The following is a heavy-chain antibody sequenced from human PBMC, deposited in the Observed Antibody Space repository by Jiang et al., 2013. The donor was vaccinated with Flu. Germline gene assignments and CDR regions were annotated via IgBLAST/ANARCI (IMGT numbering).Heavy chain of an antibody. V-gene: IGHV5-51*01. D-gene: IGHD3-10*01. CDR3: ARSFNYYGSGSYYNGDFDY. Sequence: SLKISCKGSGYSFTSYWIGWVRQMPGKGLEWMGIIYPGDSDTRYSPSFQGQVTISADKSISTAYLQWSSLKASDTAMYYCARSFNYYGSGSYYNGDFDYWGQGTLVTVSS. CDR1: GYSFTSYW. J-gene: IGHJ4*02. CDR2: IYPGDSDT.